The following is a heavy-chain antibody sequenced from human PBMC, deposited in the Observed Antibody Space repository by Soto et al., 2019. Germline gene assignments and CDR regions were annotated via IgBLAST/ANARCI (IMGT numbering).Heavy chain of an antibody. J-gene: IGHJ5*02. CDR1: GGSISSGGYY. D-gene: IGHD4-17*01. V-gene: IGHV4-31*03. Sequence: PLEILSLTCTVSGGSISSGGYYWSWIRQHPGKGLEWIGNIYYSGNTYYNPSLKSRLIISIDTSKNQFSLKVGSVTAADTAVYYCPREGDYRSWFEPWGPGTLVTVSS. CDR3: PREGDYRSWFEP. CDR2: IYYSGNT.